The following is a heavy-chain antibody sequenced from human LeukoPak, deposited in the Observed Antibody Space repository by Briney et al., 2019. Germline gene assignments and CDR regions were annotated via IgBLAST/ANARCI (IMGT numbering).Heavy chain of an antibody. D-gene: IGHD5-18*01. CDR1: GGSISSSSHY. CDR3: ARAGYSYGIISYFDS. CDR2: VST. J-gene: IGHJ4*02. V-gene: IGHV4-39*01. Sequence: KPSETLSLTCTVSGGSISSSSHYWDWIRQPPGKGLEWIGVSTYYNPSLKNRVTISRDTSKNQFSLKLSSVTAADTAIYYCARAGYSYGIISYFDSWGQGTLVTVSS.